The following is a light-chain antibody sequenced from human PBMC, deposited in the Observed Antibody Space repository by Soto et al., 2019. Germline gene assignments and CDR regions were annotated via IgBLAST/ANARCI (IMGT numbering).Light chain of an antibody. CDR1: QSVSSTY. Sequence: EIVLTQSPGTLSLSPGERATLSCRASQSVSSTYIAWYQQNPGQAPRLLIYGASSRATGIPGRFSGSGSGTEFTLTISSLQSEDFAAYYCQQYSNRYTFGQGTKLEIK. J-gene: IGKJ2*01. CDR2: GAS. V-gene: IGKV3-20*01. CDR3: QQYSNRYT.